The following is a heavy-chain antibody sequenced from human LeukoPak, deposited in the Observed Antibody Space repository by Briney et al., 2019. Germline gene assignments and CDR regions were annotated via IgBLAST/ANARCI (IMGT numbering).Heavy chain of an antibody. V-gene: IGHV1-69*05. J-gene: IGHJ2*01. CDR1: GGTFSGYG. CDR3: ARYGDNDYWYFDL. CDR2: IIPVFGTA. D-gene: IGHD4-17*01. Sequence: SVKVSCKASGGTFSGYGFSWVRQAPGQGLEWMGKIIPVFGTAIYAQKFQGRVAITTDASTSTVYMALSSLRSGDTAVYYCARYGDNDYWYFDLWGRGSLVTVSS.